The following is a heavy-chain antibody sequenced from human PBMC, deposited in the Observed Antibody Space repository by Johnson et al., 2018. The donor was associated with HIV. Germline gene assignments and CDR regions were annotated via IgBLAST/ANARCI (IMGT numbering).Heavy chain of an antibody. J-gene: IGHJ3*02. CDR1: GFSFSDYY. CDR3: ARREVVFGSYDNWDAFDI. CDR2: ISSSGSII. D-gene: IGHD1-1*01. Sequence: QVQVVESGGGLVKPGGSLRLSCAASGFSFSDYYMSWIRQAPGKGLEWLSHISSSGSIIYYADSVKGRFTISRDNAKNSLFLQINSMRTEDTGVYYCARREVVFGSYDNWDAFDIWGQGTMVTVSS. V-gene: IGHV3-11*04.